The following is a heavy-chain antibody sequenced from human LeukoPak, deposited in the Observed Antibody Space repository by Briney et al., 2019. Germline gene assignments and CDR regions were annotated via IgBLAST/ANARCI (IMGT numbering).Heavy chain of an antibody. CDR3: ARGRRAYSSSSNWFVP. J-gene: IGHJ5*02. Sequence: SETLSLTCAVYGGSFSGYYWSWIRQPPGKGLEWIGEINHSGSTNYNPSLKSRVTISVDTSKNQFSLKLSSVTAADTAVYYCARGRRAYSSSSNWFVPWGQGTLVTVSS. CDR1: GGSFSGYY. V-gene: IGHV4-34*01. D-gene: IGHD6-6*01. CDR2: INHSGST.